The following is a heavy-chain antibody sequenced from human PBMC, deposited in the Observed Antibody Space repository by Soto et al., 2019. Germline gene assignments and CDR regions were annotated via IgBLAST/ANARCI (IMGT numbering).Heavy chain of an antibody. Sequence: GGSLRLSCAASGFTFGSYALSWVRQAPGKGLEWVSTISGSDGKTFYADSVKGRFSISRDTSQSTLYLQMNSRRADDTAMYYCARWSYLDYWGQGTRVPVSS. CDR3: ARWSYLDY. D-gene: IGHD3-3*01. J-gene: IGHJ4*02. CDR2: ISGSDGKT. CDR1: GFTFGSYA. V-gene: IGHV3-23*01.